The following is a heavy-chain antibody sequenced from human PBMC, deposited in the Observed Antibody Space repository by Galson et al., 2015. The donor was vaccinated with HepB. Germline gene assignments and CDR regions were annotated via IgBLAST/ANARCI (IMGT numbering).Heavy chain of an antibody. CDR3: ARELVLSYYDSSGSDAFDI. CDR2: ISAYNGNT. CDR1: GYTFTSYG. V-gene: IGHV1-18*01. J-gene: IGHJ3*02. D-gene: IGHD3-22*01. Sequence: SVKVSCKASGYTFTSYGISWVRQAPGQGLEWMGWISAYNGNTNYAQKLQGRVTMTTDTSTSTAYMELRSLRSNDTAVYYCARELVLSYYDSSGSDAFDIWGQGTMVTVSS.